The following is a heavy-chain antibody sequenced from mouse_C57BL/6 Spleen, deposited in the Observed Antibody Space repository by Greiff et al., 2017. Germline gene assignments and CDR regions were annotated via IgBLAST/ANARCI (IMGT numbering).Heavy chain of an antibody. Sequence: EVHLVESGPELVKPGASVKISCKASGYSFTGYYMNWVKQSPEKSLEWIGEINPSTGGTTYNQKFKAKATLTVDKSSSTAYMQLKSLTSEDSAVYYCARGGQLFDYWGQGTTLTVSS. CDR2: INPSTGGT. D-gene: IGHD3-3*01. CDR3: ARGGQLFDY. V-gene: IGHV1-42*01. J-gene: IGHJ2*01. CDR1: GYSFTGYY.